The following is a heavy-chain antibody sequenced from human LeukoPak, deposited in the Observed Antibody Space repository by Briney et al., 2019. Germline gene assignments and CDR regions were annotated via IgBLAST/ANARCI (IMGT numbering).Heavy chain of an antibody. J-gene: IGHJ6*03. Sequence: GSLRLSCAASGFTFSSYGMHWVRQAPGKGLEWVAFIRYDGSNKYYADSVKGRFTISRDNSKNTLYLQMNSLRAEDTAVYYCAKDQSQMVRGVIIIGYYYYMDVWGKGTTVTISS. V-gene: IGHV3-30*02. CDR1: GFTFSSYG. CDR2: IRYDGSNK. D-gene: IGHD3-10*01. CDR3: AKDQSQMVRGVIIIGYYYYMDV.